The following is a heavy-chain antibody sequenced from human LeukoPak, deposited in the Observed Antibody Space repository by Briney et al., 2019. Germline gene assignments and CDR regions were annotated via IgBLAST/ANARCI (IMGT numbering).Heavy chain of an antibody. CDR1: GDSVSSNSAA. Sequence: SQTLSLTFAISGDSVSSNSAAWNWIRQSPSRGLEWLGRTYYRSKWYNDYAVSVKSRITINPETSKNQFSLQLNSVTPEDTAVYYCARGVDITIFVVVTPNWFDPWGRGTLVTVSS. D-gene: IGHD3-3*01. J-gene: IGHJ5*02. CDR2: TYYRSKWYN. CDR3: ARGVDITIFVVVTPNWFDP. V-gene: IGHV6-1*01.